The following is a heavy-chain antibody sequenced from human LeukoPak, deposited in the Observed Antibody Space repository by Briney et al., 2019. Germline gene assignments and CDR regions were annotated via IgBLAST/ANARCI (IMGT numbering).Heavy chain of an antibody. Sequence: GASVKVSCKASGYTFTSYGISWVRQAPGQGLEWMGWISAYNGNTNYAQKLQGRVTMTTDTSTSTAYMELRSLRSDDTAVYYCARGIWFGELSGWFDPWGQGTLVTVSS. CDR2: ISAYNGNT. V-gene: IGHV1-18*01. CDR1: GYTFTSYG. D-gene: IGHD3-10*01. CDR3: ARGIWFGELSGWFDP. J-gene: IGHJ5*02.